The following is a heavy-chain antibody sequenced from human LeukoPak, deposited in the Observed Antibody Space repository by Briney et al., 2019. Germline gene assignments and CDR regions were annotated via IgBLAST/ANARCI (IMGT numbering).Heavy chain of an antibody. CDR2: FSWNSGSI. Sequence: LPGGSVRLSCAASGFTFDVYAMHWVRQGPGRGVECVLGFSWNSGSIGYADSVKGRFTISRDNAKSSLYLQMNSLRAEDTALYYCAKDRYSSGHNNWFDPWGRGTLVTVSS. D-gene: IGHD6-19*01. CDR1: GFTFDVYA. CDR3: AKDRYSSGHNNWFDP. V-gene: IGHV3-9*01. J-gene: IGHJ5*02.